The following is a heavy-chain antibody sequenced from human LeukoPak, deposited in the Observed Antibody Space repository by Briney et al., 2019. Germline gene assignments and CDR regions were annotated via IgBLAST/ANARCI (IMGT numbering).Heavy chain of an antibody. J-gene: IGHJ6*03. CDR3: ARDSLLGGSNYYYYMDV. V-gene: IGHV3-48*04. Sequence: GGSLRLSCAASGFTFSSCAMSWVRQAPGKGLEWVSYISSSGSTIYYADSVKGRFTISRDNAKNSLYLQMNSLRAEDTAVYYCARDSLLGGSNYYYYMDVWGKGTTVTVSS. D-gene: IGHD3-10*01. CDR2: ISSSGSTI. CDR1: GFTFSSCA.